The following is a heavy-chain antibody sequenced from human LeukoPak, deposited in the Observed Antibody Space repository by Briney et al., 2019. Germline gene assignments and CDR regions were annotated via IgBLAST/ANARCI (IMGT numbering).Heavy chain of an antibody. V-gene: IGHV4-59*08. D-gene: IGHD5-12*01. J-gene: IGHJ6*02. CDR1: GGSFSGYY. CDR3: VRIDVGDYYYFGLDV. CDR2: IYYSGYT. Sequence: SETLSLTCAVYGGSFSGYYWSWIRQPPGKELEWIGSIYYSGYTNYNPSLESRVTILLDTSKNQFSLKLSSVTAADTAVYYCVRIDVGDYYYFGLDVWGQGTTVTVSS.